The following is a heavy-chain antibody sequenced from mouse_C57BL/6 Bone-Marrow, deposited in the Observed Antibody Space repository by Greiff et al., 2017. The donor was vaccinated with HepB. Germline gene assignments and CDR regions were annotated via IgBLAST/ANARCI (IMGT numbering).Heavy chain of an antibody. CDR2: ISNGGGST. J-gene: IGHJ1*03. D-gene: IGHD1-1*01. CDR1: GFTFSDYY. CDR3: SRQGITTTNWYFEV. V-gene: IGHV5-12*01. Sequence: DVKLVESGGGLVQPGGSLKLSCAASGFTFSDYYMYWVRQTPEKRLGWVAYISNGGGSTYYPDTVKGRFTISRDNAKNTLYLQSSRLKSEDTAMYYCSRQGITTTNWYFEVGGTGTTVTVSS.